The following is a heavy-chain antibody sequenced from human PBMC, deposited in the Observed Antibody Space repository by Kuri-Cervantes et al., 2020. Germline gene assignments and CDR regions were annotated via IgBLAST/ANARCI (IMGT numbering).Heavy chain of an antibody. CDR1: GFTFSSYA. CDR2: ISYDGSNK. Sequence: GESLKISCAASGFTFSSYAMHWVRQAPGKGLEWVAVISYDGSNKYYADSVKGRFTISGENAKNSLYLQMNSLRAGDTAVYYCARAHTSSRYYDFWSGYYYGMDVWGQGTTVTVSS. J-gene: IGHJ6*02. V-gene: IGHV3-30*14. D-gene: IGHD3-3*01. CDR3: ARAHTSSRYYDFWSGYYYGMDV.